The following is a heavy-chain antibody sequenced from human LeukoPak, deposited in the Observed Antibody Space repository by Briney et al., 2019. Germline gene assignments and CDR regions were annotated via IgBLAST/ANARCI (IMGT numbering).Heavy chain of an antibody. Sequence: PGGSLRLSCAASGFTFSSYGMHWVRQAPGKGLEWVAVISYDGSNKYYADSVKGRFTISRDNSKNTLYLQKNSLRAEDTAVYYCAKERIAVAVWNGFDPWGQGTPVTVSS. V-gene: IGHV3-30*18. CDR2: ISYDGSNK. J-gene: IGHJ5*02. D-gene: IGHD6-19*01. CDR1: GFTFSSYG. CDR3: AKERIAVAVWNGFDP.